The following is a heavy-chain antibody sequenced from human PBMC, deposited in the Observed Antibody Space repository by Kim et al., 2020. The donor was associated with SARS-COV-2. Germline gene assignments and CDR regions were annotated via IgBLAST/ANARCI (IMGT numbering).Heavy chain of an antibody. CDR3: ARGARHLGQSSGWF. V-gene: IGHV4-34*01. J-gene: IGHJ5*01. D-gene: IGHD3-22*01. Sequence: SETLSLTCAVYVGCFNTHKWNWIRQPPGKGLEWIGEINYSGDTSYNSSLQGRITLSIDTSKNQFSLKLTSVTAADTAVYYCARGARHLGQSSGWF. CDR1: VGCFNTHK. CDR2: INYSGDT.